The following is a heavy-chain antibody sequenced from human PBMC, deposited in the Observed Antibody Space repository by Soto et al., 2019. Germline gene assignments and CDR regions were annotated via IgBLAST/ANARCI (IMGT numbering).Heavy chain of an antibody. D-gene: IGHD3-22*01. V-gene: IGHV1-18*01. Sequence: QVRLEQSGPEVKKTGASVKVSCKASGYTFTSYGISWVRQAPGQGLEWMGWINIYSGDANYAQSFQDRVTMTRDTSTNTVYMEMRTLRSDDTAVEYCARALYYYDNSGLAYWGQGTLVTVSS. CDR1: GYTFTSYG. CDR2: INIYSGDA. J-gene: IGHJ4*02. CDR3: ARALYYYDNSGLAY.